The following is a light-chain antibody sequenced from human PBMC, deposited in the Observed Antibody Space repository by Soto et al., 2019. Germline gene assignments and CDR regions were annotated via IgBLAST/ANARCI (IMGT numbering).Light chain of an antibody. CDR1: RSDVGGYNF. V-gene: IGLV2-14*01. CDR3: SSYTSNRSPVV. CDR2: EVT. J-gene: IGLJ2*01. Sequence: QAVVTQPASVSGSPGQSITISCTGTRSDVGGYNFVSWYQQHPGKAPKLMFYEVTNRPSGVSTRFSGSRSGNTASLTISGLQAEDEADYYCSSYTSNRSPVVFGGGTKLTVL.